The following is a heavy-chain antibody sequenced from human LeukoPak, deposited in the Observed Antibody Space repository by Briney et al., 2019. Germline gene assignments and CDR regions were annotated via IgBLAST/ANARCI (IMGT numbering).Heavy chain of an antibody. CDR1: GFTFTDYW. D-gene: IGHD3-16*01. Sequence: GGSLRLSCAASGFTFTDYWMSWVRQVPGKGLEWVANIKRDGSEKYYVESVKGRFTISRDSAYNSVYLQMNSLRVDDTGFYYCARDPGVGVPDHWGQGTLVTVSS. J-gene: IGHJ4*02. CDR3: ARDPGVGVPDH. CDR2: IKRDGSEK. V-gene: IGHV3-7*01.